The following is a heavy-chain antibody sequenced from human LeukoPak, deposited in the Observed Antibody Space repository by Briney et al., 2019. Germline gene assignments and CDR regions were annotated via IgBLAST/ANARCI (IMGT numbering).Heavy chain of an antibody. Sequence: GESLKISCKGSGYSFTSYWIGWVRQAPGKGLEWVSGISPGGPTYYADSVKGRFSISRDDSKNTLYLQMKNLRAEDTAVYYCAKDGAWLRFDDWGQGILVSVSS. CDR2: ISPGGPT. D-gene: IGHD5-12*01. J-gene: IGHJ4*02. CDR3: AKDGAWLRFDD. CDR1: GYSFTSYW. V-gene: IGHV3-23*01.